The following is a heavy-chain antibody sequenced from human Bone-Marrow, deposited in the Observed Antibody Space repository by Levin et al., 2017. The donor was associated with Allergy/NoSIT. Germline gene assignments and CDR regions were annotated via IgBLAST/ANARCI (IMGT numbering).Heavy chain of an antibody. Sequence: GGSLRLSCAASGFTFSSYGMHWVRQAPGKGLEWVSVISYDGSNKYYADSVKGRFTISRDNSKNTLYLQMNSLRAEDTAVYYCEKKGLGLERRSGYYYYGMDVWGQGTTVTVSS. J-gene: IGHJ6*02. CDR2: ISYDGSNK. D-gene: IGHD1-1*01. CDR1: GFTFSSYG. CDR3: EKKGLGLERRSGYYYYGMDV. V-gene: IGHV3-30*18.